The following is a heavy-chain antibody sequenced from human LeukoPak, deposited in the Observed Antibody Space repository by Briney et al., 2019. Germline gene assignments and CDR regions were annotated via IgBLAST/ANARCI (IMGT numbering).Heavy chain of an antibody. V-gene: IGHV3-30*18. CDR2: ISYDGSNK. CDR1: GFTFSSYG. CDR3: AKDTGFGQLPLSDY. D-gene: IGHD3-10*01. J-gene: IGHJ4*02. Sequence: GGSLSLSCPASGFTFSSYGMHWVRQAPGTGLEWGAVISYDGSNKYYADSVKGRFTISRDNYKNTLYLHMNRLSAEDGAGRVCAKDTGFGQLPLSDYWGQGTRVSVLS.